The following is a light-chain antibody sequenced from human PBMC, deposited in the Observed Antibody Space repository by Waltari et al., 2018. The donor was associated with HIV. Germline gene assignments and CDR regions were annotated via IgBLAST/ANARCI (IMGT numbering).Light chain of an antibody. Sequence: QSALTQPRSVSGSPGQSVTISCPGTSSEVGDSTYVSWYRQNPGKVPKLMIYDVSKRPSGGPDLFSGSRSGNTASLTISGLQAEEEADYFCCSYAGNYSYVFGSGSRVTVL. CDR3: CSYAGNYSYV. CDR2: DVS. J-gene: IGLJ1*01. CDR1: SSEVGDSTY. V-gene: IGLV2-11*01.